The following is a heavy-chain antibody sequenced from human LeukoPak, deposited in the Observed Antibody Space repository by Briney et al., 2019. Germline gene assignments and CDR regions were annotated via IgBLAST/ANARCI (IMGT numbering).Heavy chain of an antibody. CDR3: ARGFSYSSGWYSCFDY. CDR2: INPSGGST. D-gene: IGHD6-19*01. CDR1: GYTFTNYY. J-gene: IGHJ4*02. V-gene: IGHV1-46*01. Sequence: ASVKVSCKASGYTFTNYYMYWVRQAPGQGLEWMGIINPSGGSTSYAQKFQGRVTMTGDTSTSTVYMELSSLRSEDTAVYYCARGFSYSSGWYSCFDYWGQGTLVTVSS.